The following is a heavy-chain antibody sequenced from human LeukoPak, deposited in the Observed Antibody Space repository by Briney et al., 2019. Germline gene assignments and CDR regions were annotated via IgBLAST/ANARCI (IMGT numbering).Heavy chain of an antibody. D-gene: IGHD4-17*01. J-gene: IGHJ4*02. V-gene: IGHV3-72*01. CDR1: GLRITDHY. CDR3: VRVRHGDYFDY. Sequence: GGSLRISFAASGLRITDHYMDWVRQAPGKGLEWVGRTRNKPNGYTTDYGTSVKGRFIVSRDDSENSLYLQMNGLKTEDTAVYYCVRVRHGDYFDYWGQGTLVTVSS. CDR2: TRNKPNGYTT.